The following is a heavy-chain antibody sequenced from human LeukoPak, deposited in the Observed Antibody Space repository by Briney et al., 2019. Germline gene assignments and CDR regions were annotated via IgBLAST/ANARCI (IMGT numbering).Heavy chain of an antibody. CDR3: AREPRLYSLSGSYYFDY. CDR1: GGSISSYY. CDR2: IYTSGST. V-gene: IGHV4-4*07. D-gene: IGHD1-26*01. Sequence: PSETLSLTCTVSGGSISSYYWSWIRQPAGKGLEWIGRIYTSGSTNYNPSLKSRVTMSVDTSKNQFSLKLSSVTAADTAVYYCAREPRLYSLSGSYYFDYWGQGTLVTVSS. J-gene: IGHJ4*02.